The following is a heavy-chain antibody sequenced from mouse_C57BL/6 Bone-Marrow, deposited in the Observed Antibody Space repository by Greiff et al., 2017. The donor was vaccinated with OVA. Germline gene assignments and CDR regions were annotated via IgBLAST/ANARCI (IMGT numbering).Heavy chain of an antibody. CDR1: GYTFTSYW. J-gene: IGHJ2*01. D-gene: IGHD2-4*01. CDR2: IDPSDSYT. V-gene: IGHV1-50*01. Sequence: QVQLQQSGAELVKPGASVKLSCKASGYTFTSYWMQWVKQRPGQGLEWIGEIDPSDSYTNYNQKLKGKATLTVDTSSSTAYMQLSSLTSEDSAVYYCARSHYYDYFDYWGQGTTLTVSS. CDR3: ARSHYYDYFDY.